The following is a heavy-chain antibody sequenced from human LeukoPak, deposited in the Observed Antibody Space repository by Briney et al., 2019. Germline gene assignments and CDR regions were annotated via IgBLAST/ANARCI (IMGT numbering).Heavy chain of an antibody. V-gene: IGHV3-21*01. CDR3: ARERDYCDSSGYGMFYDY. J-gene: IGHJ4*02. Sequence: PGGSLRLSCAASGFTFSSYSMNWVRQAPGKGLEWVSSISSSSSYIYYADSVKGRFTISRDNAKNSLYLQMNSLRAEDTAVYYCARERDYCDSSGYGMFYDYWGQGTLVTVSS. CDR2: ISSSSSYI. D-gene: IGHD3-22*01. CDR1: GFTFSSYS.